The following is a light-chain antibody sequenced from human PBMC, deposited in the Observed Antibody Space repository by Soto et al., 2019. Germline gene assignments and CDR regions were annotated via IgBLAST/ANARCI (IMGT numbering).Light chain of an antibody. J-gene: IGLJ3*02. CDR1: SSDLGSYNL. V-gene: IGLV2-23*02. CDR3: CSYAGSSTSWV. CDR2: EVN. Sequence: QSVLTQPASVSGSPGQSLTISCTGTSSDLGSYNLVSWYQQHPGKAPKLMIYEVNKRPSGVSNRFSASKSGNTASLTISGIQAEDEADYYCCSYAGSSTSWVFGGGTKLTVL.